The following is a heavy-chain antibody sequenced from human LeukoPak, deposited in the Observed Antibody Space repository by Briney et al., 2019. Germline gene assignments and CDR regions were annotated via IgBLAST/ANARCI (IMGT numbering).Heavy chain of an antibody. J-gene: IGHJ4*02. CDR1: GGSFSGYY. Sequence: SETPSLTCAVYGGSFSGYYWSWIRQPPGKGLEWIGEINHSGSTNYNPSLKSRLTISVDTSKNQFSLKLSSVTAADTAVYYCAITYYDFWSGYSDYWGQGTLVTVSS. V-gene: IGHV4-34*01. D-gene: IGHD3-3*01. CDR3: AITYYDFWSGYSDY. CDR2: INHSGST.